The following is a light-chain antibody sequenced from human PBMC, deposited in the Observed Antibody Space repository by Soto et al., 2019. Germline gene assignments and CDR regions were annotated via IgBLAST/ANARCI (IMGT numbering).Light chain of an antibody. J-gene: IGLJ1*01. V-gene: IGLV1-44*01. CDR2: SNS. CDR3: AAWDDSLNGYV. Sequence: QSVLTQPPSASGTPGQRVTISCSGSSSNIGSNTVNWYQQLPGTAPKLLVYSNSQRPSGVPDRFSGSKSGTSASLAISGLQSEDGASYYCAAWDDSLNGYVFGTGTKVTVL. CDR1: SSNIGSNT.